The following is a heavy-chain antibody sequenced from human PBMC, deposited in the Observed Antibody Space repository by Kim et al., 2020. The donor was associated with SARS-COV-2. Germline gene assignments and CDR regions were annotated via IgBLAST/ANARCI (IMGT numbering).Heavy chain of an antibody. J-gene: IGHJ4*02. Sequence: TYAQEFRGRVTITADKSTSTAYMELSSLRSEDTAVYYCARDFYDSSGYNYWGQGTLVTVSS. D-gene: IGHD3-22*01. V-gene: IGHV1-69*04. CDR3: ARDFYDSSGYNY.